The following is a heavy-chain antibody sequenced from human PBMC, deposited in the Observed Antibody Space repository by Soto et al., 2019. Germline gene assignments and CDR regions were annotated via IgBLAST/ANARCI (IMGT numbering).Heavy chain of an antibody. CDR3: ARDRSDSSRADSFDI. CDR1: GFSVSDNY. D-gene: IGHD6-6*01. CDR2: IYRGDAT. Sequence: GGSLRLSCAVSGFSVSDNYMSWVRQAPGKGLEWVSVIYRGDATHYADPVKGRFTISRDNSKNTVYLQMTNLRAEDTAVYYCARDRSDSSRADSFDIWGPGTMVTVSS. J-gene: IGHJ3*02. V-gene: IGHV3-53*01.